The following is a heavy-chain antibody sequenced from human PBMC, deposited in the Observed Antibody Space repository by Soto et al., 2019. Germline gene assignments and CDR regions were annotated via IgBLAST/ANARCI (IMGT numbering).Heavy chain of an antibody. CDR2: ISSSSSYI. CDR3: ASLWSLKGYYYYGMDV. Sequence: EVQLVESGGGLVKPGGSLRLSCAASGFTFSSYSMNWVRQAPGKGLEWVSSISSSSSYIYYADSVKGRFTISRDNAKNSLYLQMNSLRAEDTAVYYCASLWSLKGYYYYGMDVWGQGTTVTVSS. J-gene: IGHJ6*02. V-gene: IGHV3-21*01. D-gene: IGHD3-10*01. CDR1: GFTFSSYS.